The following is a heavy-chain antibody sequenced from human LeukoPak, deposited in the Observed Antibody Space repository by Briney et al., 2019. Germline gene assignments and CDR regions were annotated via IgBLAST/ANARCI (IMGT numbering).Heavy chain of an antibody. CDR3: ARGRAAAGDFDY. CDR1: GYTFTHYY. CDR2: ISAYNGNT. Sequence: ASVKVSCKTSGYTFTHYYIHWVRQAPGQGLEWMGWISAYNGNTNYAQKLQGRVTMTTDTSTSTAYMELRSLRSDDTAVYYCARGRAAAGDFDYWGQGTLVTVSS. J-gene: IGHJ4*02. D-gene: IGHD6-13*01. V-gene: IGHV1-18*04.